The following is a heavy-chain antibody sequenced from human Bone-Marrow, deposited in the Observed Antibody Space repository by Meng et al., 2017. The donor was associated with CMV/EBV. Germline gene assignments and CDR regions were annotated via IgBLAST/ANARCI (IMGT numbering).Heavy chain of an antibody. J-gene: IGHJ6*02. D-gene: IGHD2-2*02. Sequence: GESLKISCAASGFTFSSYWMHWVRQAPGKGLVWVSRINSDGSSTSYADSVKGRFTISRDNSKNTLYLQMNSLGAEDTAVYYCARDRQLLLYGVYYGMDVWGQGTTVTVSS. CDR1: GFTFSSYW. V-gene: IGHV3-74*01. CDR3: ARDRQLLLYGVYYGMDV. CDR2: INSDGSST.